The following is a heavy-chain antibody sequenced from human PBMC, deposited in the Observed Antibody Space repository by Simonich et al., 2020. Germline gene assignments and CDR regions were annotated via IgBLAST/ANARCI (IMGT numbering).Heavy chain of an antibody. CDR1: GFTFSSYW. V-gene: IGHV3-74*01. CDR2: SNSDVGST. Sequence: EVQLVESGGGLVQPGGSLRLSCAASGFTFSSYWMHWVRQAPGKGLLWVSRSNSDVGSTRYAAAVKGRFTISRDNAKNTLYLQMNSLRAEDTAVYYCARNRLDYWGQGTLVTVSS. CDR3: ARNRLDY. J-gene: IGHJ4*02.